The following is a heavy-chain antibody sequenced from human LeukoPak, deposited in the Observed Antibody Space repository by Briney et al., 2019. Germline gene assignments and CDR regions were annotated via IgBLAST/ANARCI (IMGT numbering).Heavy chain of an antibody. V-gene: IGHV4-39*01. CDR3: ARFSSVTSAFDV. J-gene: IGHJ3*01. Sequence: PSETLSLTCTVSSGSISSSSHLWAWIRQPPGKGLEWIGSISYSGRTYDNPSLKSRLTMSVDTSKNRFSLNLSSATAADTAVYYCARFSSVTSAFDVWGQGTQGTVSS. D-gene: IGHD4-17*01. CDR2: ISYSGRT. CDR1: SGSISSSSHL.